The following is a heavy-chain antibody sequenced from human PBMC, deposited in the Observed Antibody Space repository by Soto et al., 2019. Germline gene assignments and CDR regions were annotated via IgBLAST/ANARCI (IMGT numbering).Heavy chain of an antibody. D-gene: IGHD3-9*01. V-gene: IGHV3-48*03. CDR2: IDTSGDTI. J-gene: IGHJ4*02. CDR1: GFTFTIYE. Sequence: GGSLRLSCVASGFTFTIYEMNWVRQAPGKGLEWTSYIDTSGDTIRYADSVKGRFTISRDNAKNSLYLQMNSLRAEDTAVYYCASARYYDILTGYLLGPYFDYWGQGTLVTVSS. CDR3: ASARYYDILTGYLLGPYFDY.